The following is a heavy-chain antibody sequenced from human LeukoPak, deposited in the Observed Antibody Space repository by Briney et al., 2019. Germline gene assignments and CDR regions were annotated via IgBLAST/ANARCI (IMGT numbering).Heavy chain of an antibody. CDR1: GYTFTSYD. Sequence: ASVKVSCKASGYTFTSYDINWVRQATGQGLEWMGWMNPNSGNTGYAQKFQGRVTMTRNTSISTAYMELSSLRSEDTAVYYCARARRILEWLSQPPDYWGQGALVTVSS. J-gene: IGHJ4*02. V-gene: IGHV1-8*01. CDR3: ARARRILEWLSQPPDY. CDR2: MNPNSGNT. D-gene: IGHD3-3*01.